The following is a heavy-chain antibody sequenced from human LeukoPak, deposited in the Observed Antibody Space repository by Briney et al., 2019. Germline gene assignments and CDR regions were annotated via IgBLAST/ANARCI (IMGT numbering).Heavy chain of an antibody. CDR2: INSDGSSI. D-gene: IGHD2-2*01. CDR1: GFTFSSYW. J-gene: IGHJ6*03. Sequence: GGSLRLSCAASGFTFSSYWMHWARQAPGKGLVWVSRINSDGSSIDYADSVKGRFTISRDNSKNTLYLQMNSLRAEDTAVYYCAKVYCSSTSCFSWGGYYYYYYMDVWGKGTTVTVSS. V-gene: IGHV3-74*01. CDR3: AKVYCSSTSCFSWGGYYYYYYMDV.